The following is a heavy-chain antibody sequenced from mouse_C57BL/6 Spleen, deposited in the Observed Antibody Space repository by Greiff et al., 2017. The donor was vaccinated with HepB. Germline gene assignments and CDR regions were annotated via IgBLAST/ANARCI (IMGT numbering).Heavy chain of an antibody. Sequence: VQLQQSGPELVKPGASVKISCKASGYTFTDYYMNWVKQSHGKSLEWIGDINPNNGGTSYNQKFKGKATLTVDKSSSTAYMELRSLTSEDSAVYYCARRDVAMDYWGQGTSVTVSS. CDR1: GYTFTDYY. J-gene: IGHJ4*01. CDR3: ARRDVAMDY. CDR2: INPNNGGT. D-gene: IGHD3-3*01. V-gene: IGHV1-26*01.